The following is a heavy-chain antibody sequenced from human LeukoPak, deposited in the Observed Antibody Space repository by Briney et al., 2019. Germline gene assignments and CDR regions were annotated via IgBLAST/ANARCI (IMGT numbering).Heavy chain of an antibody. V-gene: IGHV3-7*01. CDR3: ARAIGKSEGY. Sequence: PGGSLRLSCAASGFTFSSYWMTWVRQAPGKGLEWVANIKQDGSEKYYVDSVKGRFTISRDNAESSLYLQMDSLRAEDTAVYYCARAIGKSEGYWGQGTLVTVSS. D-gene: IGHD4-23*01. CDR2: IKQDGSEK. J-gene: IGHJ4*02. CDR1: GFTFSSYW.